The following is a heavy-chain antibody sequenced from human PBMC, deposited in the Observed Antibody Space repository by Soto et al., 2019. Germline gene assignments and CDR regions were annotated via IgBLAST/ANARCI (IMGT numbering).Heavy chain of an antibody. CDR2: IKQDGSEK. CDR3: ARGSALDSCGNYGMDV. V-gene: IGHV3-7*01. CDR1: GFTFSSYW. J-gene: IGHJ6*02. Sequence: GGSLRLSFAASGFTFSSYWMSWVRQAPGKGLEWVASIKQDGSEKYYVDSVKGRFAISRDNAKNSLYLQMNSLRAEDTAVYYCARGSALDSCGNYGMDVWGQGTTVTVSS. D-gene: IGHD5-18*01.